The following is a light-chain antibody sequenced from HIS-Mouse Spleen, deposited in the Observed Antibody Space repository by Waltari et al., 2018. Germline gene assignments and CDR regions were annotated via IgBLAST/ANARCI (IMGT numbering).Light chain of an antibody. Sequence: SYELTQKPSVSVSPGQTARITCSGDALPKQYAYWYQQKPGQAPVLVIYKDSERPSGIPERFSGSSSGTTVTLTISGVQAEDEADYYCQVWDSSSDHPVFGGGTKLTVL. J-gene: IGLJ3*02. CDR1: ALPKQY. V-gene: IGLV3-25*03. CDR2: KDS. CDR3: QVWDSSSDHPV.